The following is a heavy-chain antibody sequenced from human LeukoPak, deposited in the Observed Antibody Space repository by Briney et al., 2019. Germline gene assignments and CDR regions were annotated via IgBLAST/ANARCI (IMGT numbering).Heavy chain of an antibody. J-gene: IGHJ4*02. V-gene: IGHV4-38-2*02. Sequence: SETLSLTCTVSGYSISSGYYWGWIRQPPGKGLEWIGSIYHSGSTYYNPSLKSRVTISVDTSKNQFSLKLSSVTAADTAVYYCARREDDSSGYYFLSFDYWGQGTLVTVSS. CDR2: IYHSGST. D-gene: IGHD3-22*01. CDR1: GYSISSGYY. CDR3: ARREDDSSGYYFLSFDY.